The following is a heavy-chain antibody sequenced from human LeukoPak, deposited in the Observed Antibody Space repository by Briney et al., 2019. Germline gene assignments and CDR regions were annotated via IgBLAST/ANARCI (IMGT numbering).Heavy chain of an antibody. Sequence: PGGSLRLSCAASGFTFSRYAMSWVRQAPGKGLEWVSYISSSSSYTNYADSVKGRFTISRDNAKNSLYLQMNSLRAEDTAVYYCAREGRYCSGGSCDGGDAFDIWGQGTMVTVSS. CDR1: GFTFSRYA. CDR2: ISSSSSYT. V-gene: IGHV3-11*05. CDR3: AREGRYCSGGSCDGGDAFDI. D-gene: IGHD2-15*01. J-gene: IGHJ3*02.